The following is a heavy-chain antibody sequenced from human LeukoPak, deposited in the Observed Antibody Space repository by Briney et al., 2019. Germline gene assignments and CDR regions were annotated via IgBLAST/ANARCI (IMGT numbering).Heavy chain of an antibody. Sequence: GGSLRLSCAASGFTVSSNYMSWVRQAPGKGLEWVSVIYSGGSTYYADSVKGRFTISRDNAKNSLCLEMNSLRAEDTAVYYCASGSGWLINHWGQGTLVTVSS. D-gene: IGHD6-19*01. J-gene: IGHJ5*02. V-gene: IGHV3-53*01. CDR3: ASGSGWLINH. CDR2: IYSGGST. CDR1: GFTVSSNY.